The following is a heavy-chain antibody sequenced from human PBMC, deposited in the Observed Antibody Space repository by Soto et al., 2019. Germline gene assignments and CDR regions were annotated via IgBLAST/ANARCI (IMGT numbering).Heavy chain of an antibody. Sequence: ASVKVSCKASGYTFTGYYMHWVRQAPGQGLEWMGWINPNSGGTNYAQKFQGWVTMTRDTSISTAYMELSRLRSDDTAVYYCARDPYSSSWYARGYYYYGMDVWGQGTTVTVSS. CDR1: GYTFTGYY. V-gene: IGHV1-2*04. J-gene: IGHJ6*02. CDR3: ARDPYSSSWYARGYYYYGMDV. D-gene: IGHD6-13*01. CDR2: INPNSGGT.